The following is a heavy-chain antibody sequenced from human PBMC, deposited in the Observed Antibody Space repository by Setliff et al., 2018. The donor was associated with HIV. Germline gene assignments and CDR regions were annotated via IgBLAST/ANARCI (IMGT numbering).Heavy chain of an antibody. CDR2: IIPLLETP. Sequence: VASVKVSCKASGGTFNSYTFNWMRQAPGQRLEWMGRIIPLLETPNYAQKFQGRVTITADKSTDTVYMELHSLTSEDTAVYYCARWAGSCSIGDCYNPFEYWGQGTLVTAPQ. CDR3: ARWAGSCSIGDCYNPFEY. D-gene: IGHD2-21*02. V-gene: IGHV1-69*06. CDR1: GGTFNSYT. J-gene: IGHJ4*02.